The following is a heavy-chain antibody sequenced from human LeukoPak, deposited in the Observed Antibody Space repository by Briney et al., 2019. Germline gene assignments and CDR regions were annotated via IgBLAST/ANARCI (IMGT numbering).Heavy chain of an antibody. J-gene: IGHJ4*02. CDR2: IKEDGSRK. D-gene: IGHD3-16*01. V-gene: IGHV3-7*01. CDR3: ARHIPRGNNYFDS. Sequence: GGSLRLSCAASGFTFNGHWMTWVRQAPGKGLEWVANIKEDGSRKYYVDSVKGRFTISRDNAKNSLYLQMDSLRAEDTAMHYCARHIPRGNNYFDSWGQGTLVTVSS. CDR1: GFTFNGHW.